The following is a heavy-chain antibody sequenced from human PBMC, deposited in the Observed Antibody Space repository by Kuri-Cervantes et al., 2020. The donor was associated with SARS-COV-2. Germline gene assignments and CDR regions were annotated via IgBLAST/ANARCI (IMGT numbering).Heavy chain of an antibody. CDR3: ARDHTRD. D-gene: IGHD2-15*01. J-gene: IGHJ4*02. CDR2: IYPSGGST. Sequence: ASVKVSCKASGYTFTGYYMHWVRQAPGQGLEWMGIIYPSGGSTSYPQKFQGRVSMTSDASTTTVYMELSSLRSEDTAVYYCARDHTRDWGPGTLVTVSS. V-gene: IGHV1-46*01. CDR1: GYTFTGYY.